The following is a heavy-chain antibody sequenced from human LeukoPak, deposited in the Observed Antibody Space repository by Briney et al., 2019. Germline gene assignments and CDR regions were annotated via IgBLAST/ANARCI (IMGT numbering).Heavy chain of an antibody. CDR2: IIPIFATA. CDR3: ARIWDIVVVPAATFDY. CDR1: GGTFSSYA. Sequence: GSSVKVSCKASGGTFSSYAISWVRQAPGQGLEWMGGIIPIFATATYAQKFQGRVTITTDESTSTAYMELSSLRSEDTAVYYCARIWDIVVVPAATFDYWGQGTLVTVSS. V-gene: IGHV1-69*05. J-gene: IGHJ4*02. D-gene: IGHD2-2*01.